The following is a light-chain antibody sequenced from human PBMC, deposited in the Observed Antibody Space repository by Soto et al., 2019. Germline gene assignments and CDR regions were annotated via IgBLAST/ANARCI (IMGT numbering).Light chain of an antibody. J-gene: IGKJ1*01. CDR1: QSVSSGY. CDR2: GAS. CDR3: QHSET. V-gene: IGKV3-20*01. Sequence: EVVLTQSPCTLSWSPGERATLSCRASQSVSSGYLVWYQHKPGETPRLLIYGASTRATGIPDRFSGSGSGTDFTLTISRLEPEDFAVYYCQHSETFGQGTKVDIK.